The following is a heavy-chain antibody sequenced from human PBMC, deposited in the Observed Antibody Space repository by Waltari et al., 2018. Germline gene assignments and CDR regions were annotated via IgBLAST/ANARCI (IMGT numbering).Heavy chain of an antibody. CDR1: AFTFSSYW. D-gene: IGHD6-19*01. Sequence: EVQLVESGGGLVQPGGSLRLSCAASAFTFSSYWMSWVRQAPGKGLEWVANIKQDGSEKYYVDSVKGRFTISRDNAKNSLYLQMNSLRAEDTAVYYCARHSGWYYYYGMDVRGQGTTVTVSS. CDR2: IKQDGSEK. CDR3: ARHSGWYYYYGMDV. V-gene: IGHV3-7*01. J-gene: IGHJ6*02.